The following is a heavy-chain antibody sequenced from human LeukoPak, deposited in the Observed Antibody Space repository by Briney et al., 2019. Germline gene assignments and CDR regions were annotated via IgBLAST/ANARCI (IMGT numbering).Heavy chain of an antibody. CDR3: AKDTPYDY. Sequence: GGSLRLSCEASGFTFSSYAMSWVRQAPGQGLEWVSAISGSGGGTYYGDSVKGRFTISRDKSKNTLYLQMNSLRAEDTAVYYCAKDTPYDYWGQGTLVTVSS. J-gene: IGHJ4*02. CDR2: ISGSGGGT. CDR1: GFTFSSYA. V-gene: IGHV3-23*01.